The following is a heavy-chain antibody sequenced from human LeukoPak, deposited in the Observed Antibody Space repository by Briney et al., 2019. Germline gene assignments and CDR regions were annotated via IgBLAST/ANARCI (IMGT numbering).Heavy chain of an antibody. Sequence: ASVKVSCKASGYTFTGYYLHWVRQAPGQGLEWMGWFNPRSGGTNYAQRFQDRVTMTRDTSISTAYMEVSSLRSGDTAVYYCARSTDIVATSGAEYWGQGTLVTVSS. J-gene: IGHJ4*02. V-gene: IGHV1-2*02. CDR1: GYTFTGYY. D-gene: IGHD5-12*01. CDR3: ARSTDIVATSGAEY. CDR2: FNPRSGGT.